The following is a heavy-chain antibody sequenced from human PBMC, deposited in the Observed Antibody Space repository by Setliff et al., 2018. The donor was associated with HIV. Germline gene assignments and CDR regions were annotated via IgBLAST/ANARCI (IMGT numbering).Heavy chain of an antibody. V-gene: IGHV4-61*02. CDR1: GDSISSGGYY. J-gene: IGHJ3*02. D-gene: IGHD6-19*01. CDR3: TRQSPVAGSGAFDI. CDR2: IYTSGNTNYNPST. Sequence: KTSETLSLTCTASGDSISSGGYYWSWIRQPAGQGLEWIGRIYTSGNTNYNPSTNYNPSLKSRITISLETSRNQFSLRVTSVTATDTAVYYCTRQSPVAGSGAFDIWGQGTMVTVSS.